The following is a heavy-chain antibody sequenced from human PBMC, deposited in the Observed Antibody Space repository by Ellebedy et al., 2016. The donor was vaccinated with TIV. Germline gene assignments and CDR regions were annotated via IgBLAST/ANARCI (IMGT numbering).Heavy chain of an antibody. V-gene: IGHV1-69*13. J-gene: IGHJ4*02. CDR3: ARVGGFGRYYFDY. D-gene: IGHD3-16*01. CDR1: GGTFSSYA. CDR2: IIPMFGKG. Sequence: SVKVSCXASGGTFSSYAISWVRQAPGQGLEWMGGIIPMFGKGNYAQKFQGRVTITADESTSTAYMELSSLRSEDTAVYYCARVGGFGRYYFDYWGQGTLVTVSS.